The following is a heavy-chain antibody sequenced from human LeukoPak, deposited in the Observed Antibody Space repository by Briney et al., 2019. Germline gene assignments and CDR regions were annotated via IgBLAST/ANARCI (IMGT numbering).Heavy chain of an antibody. Sequence: SETLSLTCAVYGGSFSGYYWSWIRQPPGKGLEWIGEINHSGSTNYNPSLKSRVTISVDTSKNQFSLKLSSVTAADTAVYYCAREALLWFGESPNYYYYYYMDVWGKGTTVTISS. CDR3: AREALLWFGESPNYYYYYYMDV. CDR1: GGSFSGYY. J-gene: IGHJ6*03. V-gene: IGHV4-34*01. CDR2: INHSGST. D-gene: IGHD3-10*01.